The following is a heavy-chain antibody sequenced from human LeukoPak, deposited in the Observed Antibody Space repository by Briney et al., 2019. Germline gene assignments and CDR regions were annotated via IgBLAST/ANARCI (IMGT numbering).Heavy chain of an antibody. J-gene: IGHJ4*02. Sequence: SETLSLTCTVSGGSISSSSYYWGWIRQPPGKGLEWIGSIYYSGSTYYNPSLKSRVTIPVDTSKNQFSLKLSSVTAADTAVYYCARKGDSIAARPFDYWGQGTLVTVSS. CDR2: IYYSGST. CDR1: GGSISSSSYY. V-gene: IGHV4-39*01. D-gene: IGHD6-6*01. CDR3: ARKGDSIAARPFDY.